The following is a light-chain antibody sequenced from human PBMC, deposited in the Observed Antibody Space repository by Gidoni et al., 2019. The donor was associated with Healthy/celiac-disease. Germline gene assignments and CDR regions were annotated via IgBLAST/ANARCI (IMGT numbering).Light chain of an antibody. V-gene: IGKV2-28*01. CDR3: MQALQKVT. CDR2: LGS. Sequence: DILMTQSPLSLPVTPGEPASISCRSSQSLLHSNGYNYLDWYLQKPGQSPQLLIYLGSNRASGVPDRFSGSGSGTDFTLKISRVEAEDVGVYYCMQALQKVTFGQGTKLEIK. CDR1: QSLLHSNGYNY. J-gene: IGKJ2*01.